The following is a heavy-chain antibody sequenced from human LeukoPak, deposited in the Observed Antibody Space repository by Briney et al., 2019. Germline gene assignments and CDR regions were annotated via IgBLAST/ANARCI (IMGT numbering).Heavy chain of an antibody. J-gene: IGHJ6*03. CDR3: ARGSIAAAGTSRSGYYYYYMDV. D-gene: IGHD6-13*01. Sequence: SETLSLTCTVSGGSISSYYWSWIRQPPGKGLEWIGYIYYSGSTNYNPSLKSRVTISVDTSKNQFSLKLSSVTAADTAVYYCARGSIAAAGTSRSGYYYYYMDVRGKGTTVTVSS. CDR2: IYYSGST. V-gene: IGHV4-59*01. CDR1: GGSISSYY.